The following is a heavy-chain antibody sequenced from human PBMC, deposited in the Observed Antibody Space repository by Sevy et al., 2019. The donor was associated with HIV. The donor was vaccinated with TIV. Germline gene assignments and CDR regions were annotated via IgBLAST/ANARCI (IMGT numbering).Heavy chain of an antibody. D-gene: IGHD1-26*01. Sequence: GGSLRLSCAASGFTFSDYYMSWIRQAPGKGLEWVSYISSSSSYTNYADSVKGGFTISRDNAKNSLYLQMNSLRAEDTAVYYCARDGVEWELFYFDYWGQGTLVTVSS. J-gene: IGHJ4*02. CDR3: ARDGVEWELFYFDY. V-gene: IGHV3-11*06. CDR2: ISSSSSYT. CDR1: GFTFSDYY.